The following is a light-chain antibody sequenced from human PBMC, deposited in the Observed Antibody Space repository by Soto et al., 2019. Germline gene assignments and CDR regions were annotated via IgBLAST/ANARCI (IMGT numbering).Light chain of an antibody. Sequence: DIQMTQSPSSLSASVGDTVNITCRTSQSISSWLAWYQQKPGKAPKVLIFDASSLESEVPSRFSGSGSATEFTLTISSLQPDDFATYYCQQYSTYPWTFGQGTKVDIK. CDR2: DAS. CDR1: QSISSW. J-gene: IGKJ1*01. V-gene: IGKV1-5*01. CDR3: QQYSTYPWT.